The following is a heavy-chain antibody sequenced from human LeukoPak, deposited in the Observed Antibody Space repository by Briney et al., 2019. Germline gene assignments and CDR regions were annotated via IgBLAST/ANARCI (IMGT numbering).Heavy chain of an antibody. CDR1: GFIFSDYI. V-gene: IGHV3-72*01. CDR3: ARDGGDAIYSAFDI. D-gene: IGHD3-16*01. Sequence: GGSLRLSCAASGFIFSDYILDWVRQAPGKGLEWVGRIRRGSNGYTTEYAASVKGRFIISRDDSKSSLYLTMNSLKTEDTAVYHCARDGGDAIYSAFDIWGQGTMVTVSS. CDR2: IRRGSNGYTT. J-gene: IGHJ3*02.